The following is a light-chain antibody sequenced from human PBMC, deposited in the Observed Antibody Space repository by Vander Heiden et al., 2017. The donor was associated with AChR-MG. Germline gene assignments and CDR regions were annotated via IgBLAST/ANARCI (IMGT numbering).Light chain of an antibody. CDR2: DVT. V-gene: IGLV2-14*03. Sequence: SALTPPPSMSGSPGQSVTISRTGTGSDVGDNNYLSWYQQHPGKAPKVVIYDVTERPSGVSDRFSGSKSGYTASLTISGLQTEDEADYYCSSYTNIFTRVFGTVTTVTVL. CDR3: SSYTNIFTRV. CDR1: GSDVGDNNY. J-gene: IGLJ1*01.